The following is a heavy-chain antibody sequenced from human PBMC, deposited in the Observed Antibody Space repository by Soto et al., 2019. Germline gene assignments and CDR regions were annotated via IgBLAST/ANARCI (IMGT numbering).Heavy chain of an antibody. CDR3: ARGQDCSSTSCYPLDYYHYYMDV. CDR1: SGSISSSNW. V-gene: IGHV4-4*02. CDR2: IYHSGST. D-gene: IGHD2-2*01. J-gene: IGHJ6*03. Sequence: PSETLSLTCAVSSGSISSSNWWSWVRQPPGKGLEWIGEIYHSGSTNYNPSLKSRVTISVDKSKNQFSLKLSSVTAADTAVYYCARGQDCSSTSCYPLDYYHYYMDVWGKGTTVTVSS.